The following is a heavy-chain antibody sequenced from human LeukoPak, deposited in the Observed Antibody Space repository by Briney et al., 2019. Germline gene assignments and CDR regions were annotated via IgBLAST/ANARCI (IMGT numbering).Heavy chain of an antibody. V-gene: IGHV1-18*01. Sequence: ASVKVSCKASGYTFTSYGISWVRQAPGQGLEWMGWISAYNGDTKYAQKFQGRFTMTTDTSTSTANMELRSLRSDDTAVYYCARDHSSSCQLLDYWGQGTLVTISS. CDR2: ISAYNGDT. CDR1: GYTFTSYG. CDR3: ARDHSSSCQLLDY. D-gene: IGHD6-13*01. J-gene: IGHJ4*02.